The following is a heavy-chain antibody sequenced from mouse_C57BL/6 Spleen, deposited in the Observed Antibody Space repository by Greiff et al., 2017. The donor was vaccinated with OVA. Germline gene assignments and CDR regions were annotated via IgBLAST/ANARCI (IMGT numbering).Heavy chain of an antibody. D-gene: IGHD2-14*01. J-gene: IGHJ2*01. V-gene: IGHV3-6*01. CDR3: ARGTSRYFDY. CDR2: ISYDGSN. CDR1: GYSITSGYY. Sequence: EVQLQESGPGLVKPSQSLSLTCSVTGYSITSGYYWNWIRQFPGNKLEWMGYISYDGSNNYNPSLKNRISITRDTSKNQFFLKLNSVTTEDTATYYCARGTSRYFDYWGQGTTLTVSS.